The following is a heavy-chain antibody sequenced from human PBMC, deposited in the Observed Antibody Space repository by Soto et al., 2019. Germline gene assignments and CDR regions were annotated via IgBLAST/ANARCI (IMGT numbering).Heavy chain of an antibody. CDR1: GASFNAYY. J-gene: IGHJ4*02. V-gene: IGHV4-34*01. CDR3: ARDANGYKYGSYFDY. Sequence: PSETLSFTCAVSGASFNAYYWSWIRQAPGKGLEWIGEINYSGSSNYNPSLKSRVAMSADRSNNQFSLKVNSVTAADTAIYYCARDANGYKYGSYFDYWGQGALVTVSS. D-gene: IGHD5-18*01. CDR2: INYSGSS.